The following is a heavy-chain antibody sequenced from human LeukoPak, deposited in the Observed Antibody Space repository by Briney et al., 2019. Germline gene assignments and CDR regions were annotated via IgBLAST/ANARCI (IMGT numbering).Heavy chain of an antibody. D-gene: IGHD3-16*01. Sequence: GGSLRLSCAASGFTFSSYAMSWVRQAPGKGLEWVSAISGSGGSTYYADSVKGRFTISRDNSNNTLYLQMNSLRAEDTAVYYCAKGYYDYVWGSYYFDYWGQGILVTVSS. J-gene: IGHJ4*02. CDR1: GFTFSSYA. CDR3: AKGYYDYVWGSYYFDY. V-gene: IGHV3-23*01. CDR2: ISGSGGST.